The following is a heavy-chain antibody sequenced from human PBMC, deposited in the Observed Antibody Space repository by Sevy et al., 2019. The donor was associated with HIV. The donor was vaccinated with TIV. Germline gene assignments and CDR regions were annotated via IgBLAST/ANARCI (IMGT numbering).Heavy chain of an antibody. D-gene: IGHD3-22*01. CDR3: ARDPTFSSDTRGYYPFDS. Sequence: GGSLRLSCAASGFIFSNYAIHWVRRAPGKGLEWVAVISYDGSNKHYAASVKGRFTISRHNSRNTLFLQMNSLRLDDTAVYYCARDPTFSSDTRGYYPFDSWGQGTLVTVSS. J-gene: IGHJ4*02. V-gene: IGHV3-30*04. CDR1: GFIFSNYA. CDR2: ISYDGSNK.